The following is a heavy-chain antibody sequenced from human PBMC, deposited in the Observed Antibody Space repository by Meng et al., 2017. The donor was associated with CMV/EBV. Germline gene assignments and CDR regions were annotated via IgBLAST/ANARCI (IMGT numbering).Heavy chain of an antibody. CDR2: INPSGGST. CDR1: GYTFTSYY. CDR3: ARGVSHSSGWPGNFDY. J-gene: IGHJ4*02. D-gene: IGHD6-19*01. V-gene: IGHV1-46*01. Sequence: ASVKVSCKASGYTFTSYYMHWVRQAPGQGLEWMGIINPSGGSTSYAQKFQGRVTITRDTSTSTVYMELSRLRSEDTAVYYCARGVSHSSGWPGNFDYWGQGTLVTVSS.